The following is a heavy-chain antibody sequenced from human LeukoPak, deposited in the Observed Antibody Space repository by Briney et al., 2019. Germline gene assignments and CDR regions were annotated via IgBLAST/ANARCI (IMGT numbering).Heavy chain of an antibody. D-gene: IGHD3-9*01. CDR1: GYTFTSYH. CDR3: ARDRHFYDILTGYYTYYYGMDV. Sequence: ASVKVSCKASGYTFTSYHMHWVRQAPGQGLEWMGIINPSGGSTSYAQKFQGRVTMTRDTSTSTVYMELSSLRSEDTAVYYCARDRHFYDILTGYYTYYYGMDVWGQGTTVTVSS. J-gene: IGHJ6*02. V-gene: IGHV1-46*01. CDR2: INPSGGST.